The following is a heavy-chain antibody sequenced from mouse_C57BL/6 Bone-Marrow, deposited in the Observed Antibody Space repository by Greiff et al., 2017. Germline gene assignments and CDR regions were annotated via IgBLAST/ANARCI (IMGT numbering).Heavy chain of an antibody. V-gene: IGHV1-39*01. CDR3: ARKGDYGNLAWFAY. CDR1: GYSFTDYN. Sequence: VQLKQSGPELVKPGASVKISCKASGYSFTDYNMNWVKQSNGKSLEWIGVINPNYGTTSYNQKFKGKATLTVDQSSSTAYMQLNSLTSEDSAVYYCARKGDYGNLAWFAYWGQGTLVTVSA. CDR2: INPNYGTT. J-gene: IGHJ3*01. D-gene: IGHD2-1*01.